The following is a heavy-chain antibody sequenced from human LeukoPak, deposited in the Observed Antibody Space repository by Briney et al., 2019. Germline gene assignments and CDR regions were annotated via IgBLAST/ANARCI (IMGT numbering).Heavy chain of an antibody. CDR3: AKPTFEGAFDI. V-gene: IGHV3-30*18. CDR1: GFTFDDYG. CDR2: ISYDGSNK. J-gene: IGHJ3*02. Sequence: GGSLRLSCAASGFTFDDYGMSWVRQAPGKGLEWVAVISYDGSNKYYADSVKGRFTISRDNSKNTLYLQMNSLRAEDTAVYYCAKPTFEGAFDIWGQGTMVTVSS.